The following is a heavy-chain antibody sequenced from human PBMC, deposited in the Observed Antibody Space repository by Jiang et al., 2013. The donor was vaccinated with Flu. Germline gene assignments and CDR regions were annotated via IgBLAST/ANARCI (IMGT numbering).Heavy chain of an antibody. CDR3: ARRGALQAGAYDI. Sequence: LQSGSELKRPGSSVKVSCKASGGTFANHDISWVRQVPGQGLEWVGGIVPLFGTPNYAQKFRSRVTISADGSTRTVYLEMTSLRPDDTAVYYCARRGALQAGAYDIWGPGTRVTVSS. D-gene: IGHD4-11*01. V-gene: IGHV1-69*01. CDR1: GGTFANHD. J-gene: IGHJ3*02. CDR2: IVPLFGTP.